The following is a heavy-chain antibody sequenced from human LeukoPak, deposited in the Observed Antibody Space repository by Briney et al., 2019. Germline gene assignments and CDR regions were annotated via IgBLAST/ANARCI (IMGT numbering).Heavy chain of an antibody. D-gene: IGHD3-10*01. Sequence: TGGSLRLSCAASGFSSSVFYMSWVRQAPGKGLEWVASVYKDGSEKNYADSVKGRFTISRDNTQNSLYLQMNSLRAEDTAVYYCARSRASLAFWGQGTRVTVSS. CDR2: VYKDGSEK. CDR1: GFSSSVFY. V-gene: IGHV3-7*03. J-gene: IGHJ4*02. CDR3: ARSRASLAF.